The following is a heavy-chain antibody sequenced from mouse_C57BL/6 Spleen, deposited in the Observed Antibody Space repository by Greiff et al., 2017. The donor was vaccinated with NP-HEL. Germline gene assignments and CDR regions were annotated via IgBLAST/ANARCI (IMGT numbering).Heavy chain of an antibody. V-gene: IGHV1-80*01. CDR3: AKRGRLYYFDY. CDR2: IYPGDGDT. J-gene: IGHJ2*01. CDR1: GYAFSSYW. Sequence: QVQLQQSGAELVKPGASVKISCKASGYAFSSYWMNWVKQRPGKGLEWIGQIYPGDGDTNYNGKFKGKATLTADKSTSTAYMQLSSLTSEDSAVYFCAKRGRLYYFDYWGQGTTLTVSS. D-gene: IGHD1-1*01.